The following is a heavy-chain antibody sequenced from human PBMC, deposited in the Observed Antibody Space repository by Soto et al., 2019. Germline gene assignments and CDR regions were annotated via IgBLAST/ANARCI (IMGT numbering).Heavy chain of an antibody. CDR1: GFSLTTSGVG. D-gene: IGHD4-4*01. Sequence: QITLKESGPTLVKPTQTLTLTCSFSGFSLTTSGVGVGWIRQPPGKALEWLALIYWDDDKRYSPSLKSRLTITKDTSKNQVVLTMTNMDPVDTATYYCAHRLSNPPYNWFDPCGQGALVTVSS. CDR3: AHRLSNPPYNWFDP. CDR2: IYWDDDK. V-gene: IGHV2-5*02. J-gene: IGHJ5*02.